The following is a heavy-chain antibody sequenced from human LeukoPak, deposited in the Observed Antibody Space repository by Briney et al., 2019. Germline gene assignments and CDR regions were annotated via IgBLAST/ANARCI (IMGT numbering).Heavy chain of an antibody. J-gene: IGHJ3*02. V-gene: IGHV1-2*02. CDR1: RYTLTGYY. Sequence: ASVKVSCKASRYTLTGYYFHWVRHAPGQGLEWMGWINPNSGGTNYAQKFQGRVTMTRDTSISTIYMELGRLRFDDTAVFYCATTGYGGTYDAFDIWGQGTMVTVSS. CDR2: INPNSGGT. CDR3: ATTGYGGTYDAFDI. D-gene: IGHD4-23*01.